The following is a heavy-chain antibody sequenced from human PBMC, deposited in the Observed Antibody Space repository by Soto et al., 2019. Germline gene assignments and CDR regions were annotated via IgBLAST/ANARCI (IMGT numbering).Heavy chain of an antibody. D-gene: IGHD3-22*01. CDR1: GYSFTSYR. CDR3: ATTYYYDSSVGNGYYYYGMDV. Sequence: GESLKISCKGSGYSFTSYRISWVRQMPGKGLEWMGRIDPSDSYTNYSPSFQGHVTISADKSISTAYLQWSSLKASDAAMYYCATTYYYDSSVGNGYYYYGMDVWGQGTTVTVSS. V-gene: IGHV5-10-1*01. J-gene: IGHJ6*02. CDR2: IDPSDSYT.